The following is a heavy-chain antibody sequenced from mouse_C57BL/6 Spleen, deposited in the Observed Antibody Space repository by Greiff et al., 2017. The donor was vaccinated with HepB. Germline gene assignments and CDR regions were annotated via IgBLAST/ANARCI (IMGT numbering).Heavy chain of an antibody. J-gene: IGHJ4*01. CDR3: ACYYGSSYYAMDY. Sequence: QVQLQQPGAELVRPGSSVKLSCKASGYTFTSYWMHWVKQRPIQGLEWIGNIDPSDSETHYNQKFKDKATLTVDKSSSTAYMQLSSLTSEDSAVYYCACYYGSSYYAMDYWGQGTSVTVSS. V-gene: IGHV1-52*01. CDR2: IDPSDSET. D-gene: IGHD1-1*01. CDR1: GYTFTSYW.